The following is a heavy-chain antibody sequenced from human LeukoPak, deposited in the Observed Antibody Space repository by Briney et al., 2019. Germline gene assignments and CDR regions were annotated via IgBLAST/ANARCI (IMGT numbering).Heavy chain of an antibody. D-gene: IGHD1-1*01. CDR1: GFTFSKYW. CDR2: INTDGTVT. J-gene: IGHJ4*02. V-gene: IGHV3-74*01. Sequence: PGGSLRLSCAASGFTFSKYWMLWVRQAPGKGLESVSRINTDGTVTTYADSVKGRFTVSRDNADNTMFLQINSLRAEDTAVYYCARVSGRLERQSDLDFWGQGTLVTVSS. CDR3: ARVSGRLERQSDLDF.